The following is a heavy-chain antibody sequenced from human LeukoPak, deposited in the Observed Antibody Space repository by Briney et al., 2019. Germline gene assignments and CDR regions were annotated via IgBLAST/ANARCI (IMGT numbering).Heavy chain of an antibody. Sequence: ASVKVSCKASGDTFTGYYVHWVRQAPGQGLEWMGWIDPNGGDTNFAQKFQDRVTMIGDTSISTTYMELSRLRSDGAAVYYCARAPPYCSGGRCYPDFWGQGTLVTVSS. J-gene: IGHJ4*02. CDR1: GDTFTGYY. V-gene: IGHV1-2*02. D-gene: IGHD2-15*01. CDR3: ARAPPYCSGGRCYPDF. CDR2: IDPNGGDT.